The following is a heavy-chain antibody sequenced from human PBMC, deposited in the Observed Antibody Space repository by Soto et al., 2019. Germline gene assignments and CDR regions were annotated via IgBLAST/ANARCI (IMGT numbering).Heavy chain of an antibody. V-gene: IGHV4-59*08. CDR3: ARAKAPLYSSSWYWFDP. J-gene: IGHJ5*02. CDR2: IYYSGST. D-gene: IGHD6-13*01. Sequence: QVQLQESGPGLVKPSETLSLTCTVSGGSISSYYWSWIRQPPGKGLEWIGYIYYSGSTNYNPSLKSRFPISVDTSKNQFSLKLSSVTAADTAVYYCARAKAPLYSSSWYWFDPWGQGTLVTVS. CDR1: GGSISSYY.